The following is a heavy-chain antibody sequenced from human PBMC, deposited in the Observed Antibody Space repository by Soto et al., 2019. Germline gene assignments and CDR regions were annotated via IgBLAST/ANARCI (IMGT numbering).Heavy chain of an antibody. CDR1: GVRISSSF. CDR3: WSDRRFGNGYNSGFDY. CDR2: VSFDGSNK. D-gene: IGHD1-1*01. J-gene: IGHJ4*02. Sequence: ITCGACGVRISSSFIHCLRQAPSKGLEWVAVVSFDGSNKYYANSVKDRFPVSRDNSKNTMYVQMNSLKPEDTAVFYCWSDRRFGNGYNSGFDYWGQGP. V-gene: IGHV3-30-3*01.